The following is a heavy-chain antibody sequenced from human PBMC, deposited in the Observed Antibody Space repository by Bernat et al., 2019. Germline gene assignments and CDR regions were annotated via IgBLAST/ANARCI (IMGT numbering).Heavy chain of an antibody. CDR2: IWYDGSNK. CDR3: ARSTERAVAIEYYYYYYGMDV. D-gene: IGHD6-19*01. V-gene: IGHV3-33*01. J-gene: IGHJ6*02. Sequence: QVQLVESGGGVVQPGRSLRLSCAASGFIFSSYGMHWVRQAPGKGLEWVAVIWYDGSNKYYADSVKGRFTISRDSSKTTLYLQMNSLRAEDTAVYYCARSTERAVAIEYYYYYYGMDVWGQGTTVTVSS. CDR1: GFIFSSYG.